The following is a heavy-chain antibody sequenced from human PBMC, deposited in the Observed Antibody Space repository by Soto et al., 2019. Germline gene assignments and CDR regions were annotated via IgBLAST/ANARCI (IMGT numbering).Heavy chain of an antibody. Sequence: GGSLRLSCAASGFTFDDYAMHWVRQAPGKGLEWVSGISWNSGSIGYADSVKGRFTISRDNAKNSLYLQMNSLRAEDTALYYCAKDKGWDYYYYMDVWGKGTTVTVSS. J-gene: IGHJ6*03. D-gene: IGHD1-26*01. V-gene: IGHV3-9*01. CDR1: GFTFDDYA. CDR2: ISWNSGSI. CDR3: AKDKGWDYYYYMDV.